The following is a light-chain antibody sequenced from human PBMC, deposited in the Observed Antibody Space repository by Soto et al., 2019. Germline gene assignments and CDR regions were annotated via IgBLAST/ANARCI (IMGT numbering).Light chain of an antibody. J-gene: IGKJ1*01. CDR2: GAS. V-gene: IGKV3-20*01. CDR3: QQYASSLT. Sequence: EIVLTQSPGSLSLSLGERPTLSGGAGKIVDAAFFAWYQQKPGQPPRLLMYGASRRATGIPDRFSGSGSGTDFTLTISRLEPEDFAVYYCQQYASSLTFGQGTKVEI. CDR1: KIVDAAF.